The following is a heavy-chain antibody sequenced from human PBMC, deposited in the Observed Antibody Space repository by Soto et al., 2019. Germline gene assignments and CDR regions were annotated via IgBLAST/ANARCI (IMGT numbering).Heavy chain of an antibody. V-gene: IGHV4-30-4*01. Sequence: QVQLQETGPGLVKPSATLSLTCTVSGGSISSGDYYWSCIRQSPGKGLEWIGYSHHSGSTYYNPSLKNRATMSVDSSRNQFSLKLTSVTAADTAVYYCAREYNKSGYRRLDPWGQGTLVTVSS. CDR2: SHHSGST. CDR1: GGSISSGDYY. CDR3: AREYNKSGYRRLDP. J-gene: IGHJ5*02. D-gene: IGHD3-22*01.